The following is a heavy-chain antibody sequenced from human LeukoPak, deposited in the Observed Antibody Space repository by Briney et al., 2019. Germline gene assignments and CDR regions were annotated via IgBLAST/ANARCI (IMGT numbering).Heavy chain of an antibody. D-gene: IGHD1-26*01. Sequence: SETLSLTCSVSGVSISTSVFYWGWIRQPPGKGLEWIGTIYSSGTTFYNPSLESRVTISLGVVASVDTSKNQFSLIMRSVTAADTAVYYCARVAEGDQPFDYWGQGTLVTVSS. CDR3: ARVAEGDQPFDY. CDR2: IYSSGTT. V-gene: IGHV4-39*07. J-gene: IGHJ4*02. CDR1: GVSISTSVFY.